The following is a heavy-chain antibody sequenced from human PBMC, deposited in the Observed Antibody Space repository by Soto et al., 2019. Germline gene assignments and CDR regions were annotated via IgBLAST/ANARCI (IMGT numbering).Heavy chain of an antibody. J-gene: IGHJ4*02. CDR1: GGSISSYY. V-gene: IGHV4-59*01. CDR2: IYYSGST. D-gene: IGHD4-17*01. Sequence: QVQLQESGPGLVKPSETLSLTCTVSGGSISSYYWSWIRQPPGKGLEWIGYIYYSGSTNYNPSLKSRVTISVDTSKNQFSLKLSSVTAADTAVYYCARSGNDYGDYGVFDYWGQGTLVTVSS. CDR3: ARSGNDYGDYGVFDY.